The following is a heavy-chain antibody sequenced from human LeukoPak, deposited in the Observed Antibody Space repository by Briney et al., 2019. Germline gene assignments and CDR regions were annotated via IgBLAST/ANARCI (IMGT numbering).Heavy chain of an antibody. Sequence: SVKVSCKASGYTFTGYYMHWVRQAPGQGLEWMGGIIPIFGTANYAQKFQGRVTITTDESTSTAYMELSSLRSEDTAVYYCAVGKMIFGVVIEYYYYMDVWGKGTTVTVSS. V-gene: IGHV1-69*05. D-gene: IGHD3-3*01. CDR2: IIPIFGTA. CDR3: AVGKMIFGVVIEYYYYMDV. J-gene: IGHJ6*03. CDR1: GYTFTGYY.